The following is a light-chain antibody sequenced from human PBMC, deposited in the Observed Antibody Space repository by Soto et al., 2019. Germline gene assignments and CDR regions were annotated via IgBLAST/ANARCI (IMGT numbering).Light chain of an antibody. J-gene: IGKJ3*01. Sequence: EIVLTQSPGTLSLSPGERATLSCRASQSVSSSYLAWYQQKPGQAPRLLIYCASSRATGIPDRFSGSGSGTDVTLTISRLEPEDFAVYYCQQYGSSPFTFGPGTKVDLK. CDR1: QSVSSSY. V-gene: IGKV3-20*01. CDR2: CAS. CDR3: QQYGSSPFT.